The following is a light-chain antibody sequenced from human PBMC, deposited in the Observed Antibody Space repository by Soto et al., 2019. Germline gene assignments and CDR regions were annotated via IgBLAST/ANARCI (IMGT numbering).Light chain of an antibody. J-gene: IGKJ5*01. CDR2: TAS. CDR1: QTIRSY. Sequence: DIQMTQSPSSLSASVGDRVSITCRASQTIRSYLNWFQQKPGEAPNLLIYTASTLQIGVPSRFSGSGSGTDFTLTISNLQPEDFATYCCQQGYDIPLTFGQGTRLDI. V-gene: IGKV1-39*01. CDR3: QQGYDIPLT.